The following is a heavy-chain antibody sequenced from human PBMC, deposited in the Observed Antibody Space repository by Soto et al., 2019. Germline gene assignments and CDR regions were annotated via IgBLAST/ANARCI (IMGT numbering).Heavy chain of an antibody. D-gene: IGHD6-13*01. CDR2: IIPIFGTA. V-gene: IGHV1-69*01. J-gene: IGHJ4*02. CDR1: GGTFSSYA. CDR3: ARDSMGIAAAGTTC. Sequence: SVKVSCKASGGTFSSYAISWGREAPGQGLEWMGGIIPIFGTANYAQKFQGRVTITADESTSTAYMELSSLRSEDTAVYYCARDSMGIAAAGTTCWGQGTLVTVSS.